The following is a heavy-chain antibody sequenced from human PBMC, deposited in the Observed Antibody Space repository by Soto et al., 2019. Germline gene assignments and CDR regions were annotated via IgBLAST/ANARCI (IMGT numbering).Heavy chain of an antibody. J-gene: IGHJ6*03. Sequence: QVPLVQSGAEVKKPGASVKVSCKASGYTFTSYAMHWVRQAPGQRLEWMGWINAGNGNTKYSQKFQGRVTITRDTSASTAYMELSSLRSEDTAVYYCARDIVATIYHYYYMDVWGKGTTVTVSS. CDR2: INAGNGNT. D-gene: IGHD5-12*01. CDR1: GYTFTSYA. CDR3: ARDIVATIYHYYYMDV. V-gene: IGHV1-3*01.